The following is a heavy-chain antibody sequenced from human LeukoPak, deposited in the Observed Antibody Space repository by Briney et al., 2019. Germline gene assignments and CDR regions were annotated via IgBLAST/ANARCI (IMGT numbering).Heavy chain of an antibody. V-gene: IGHV1-2*02. Sequence: ASVKVSCKASVYTFTRYYMHWVRQAPGQGLESRGWINHNSGGTNYAQKFQGRVTMIRDTSISKAYMELSSLRSDDTAVYYCTRDGLDGHVFDCWGQGTMVTVSS. CDR1: VYTFTRYY. CDR2: INHNSGGT. CDR3: TRDGLDGHVFDC. D-gene: IGHD3/OR15-3a*01. J-gene: IGHJ3*01.